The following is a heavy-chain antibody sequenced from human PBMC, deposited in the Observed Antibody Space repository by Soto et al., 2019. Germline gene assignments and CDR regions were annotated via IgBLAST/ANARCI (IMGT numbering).Heavy chain of an antibody. V-gene: IGHV3-33*01. Sequence: QVQLVESGGGVVQPGRSLRLSCAASGFTFSNYGMHWVRQAPGKGLEWVAVIWYDGSNKYYADSVKGRFTISRDNSKNTLYLPMNSLRAEDTAVYDCARDNGRWFDPWGQGTLVTVSS. CDR3: ARDNGRWFDP. D-gene: IGHD2-8*01. CDR1: GFTFSNYG. CDR2: IWYDGSNK. J-gene: IGHJ5*02.